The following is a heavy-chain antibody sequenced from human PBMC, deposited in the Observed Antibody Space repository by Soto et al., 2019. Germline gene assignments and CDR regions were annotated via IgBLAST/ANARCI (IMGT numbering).Heavy chain of an antibody. D-gene: IGHD3-9*01. CDR3: GRANYEILPGSYVMNV. CDR2: VSTNGAT. Sequence: KPSETLSLTCTVSDDFISSYYWNWIRQPAGKGLEWIGRVSTNGATNYNPSLESRVTMSVDTSKNQFSLTLTSVTAADTAVYFCGRANYEILPGSYVMNVWGQGTTVTVSS. V-gene: IGHV4-4*07. J-gene: IGHJ6*02. CDR1: DDFISSYY.